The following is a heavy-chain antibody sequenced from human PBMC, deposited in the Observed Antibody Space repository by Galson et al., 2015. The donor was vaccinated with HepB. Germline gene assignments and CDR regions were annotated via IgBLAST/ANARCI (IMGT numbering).Heavy chain of an antibody. CDR3: ARRGTAVGSGFDY. J-gene: IGHJ4*02. V-gene: IGHV3-53*01. D-gene: IGHD1-26*01. CDR1: GFTVSSNY. Sequence: SLRLSCAASGFTVSSNYMSWVRQAPGKGLEWVSVIYSGGSTYYADSVKGRFTISRDNSKNTLYLQMNSLRAEGTAVYYCARRGTAVGSGFDYWGQGTLVTVSA. CDR2: IYSGGST.